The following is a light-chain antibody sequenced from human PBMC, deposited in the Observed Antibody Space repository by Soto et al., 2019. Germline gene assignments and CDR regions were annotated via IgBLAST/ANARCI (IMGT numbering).Light chain of an antibody. CDR1: QGISSY. Sequence: DIQLTQSPSFLSASVGDRVTITCRASQGISSYLAWYRQKPGQAPKLLIYAASTLQSGVPSRFSGSGSGTEFTLTISSLQPEDFVTYYCQQLNSYPPYTFGQGTKLEIK. CDR3: QQLNSYPPYT. V-gene: IGKV1-9*01. J-gene: IGKJ2*01. CDR2: AAS.